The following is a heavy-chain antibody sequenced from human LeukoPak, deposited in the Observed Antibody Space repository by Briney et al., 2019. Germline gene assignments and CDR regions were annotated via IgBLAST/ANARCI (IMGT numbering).Heavy chain of an antibody. CDR3: ASLMGAKGY. CDR1: GFTFSSYE. J-gene: IGHJ4*02. Sequence: GGSLRLSCAASGFTFSSYEMNWVRQAPAKGLEWVSYISSSGSTIYYADSVKGRFTISRDNAKNSPYLQMNSLRAADTAVYYCASLMGAKGYWGQGTLVTVSS. D-gene: IGHD3-16*01. CDR2: ISSSGSTI. V-gene: IGHV3-48*03.